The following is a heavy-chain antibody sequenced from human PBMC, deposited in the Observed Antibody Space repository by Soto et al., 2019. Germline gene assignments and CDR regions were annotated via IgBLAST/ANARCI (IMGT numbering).Heavy chain of an antibody. D-gene: IGHD2-2*01. J-gene: IGHJ6*02. CDR3: TRYTSTSTYSYFGMDV. Sequence: VQVVESGGGLVEPGQSLRLSCTGSGFTFGDYAISWSRQAPGKGLEWVGVIRSKAYGETKDYAASVKGRFTILRDDSKSIAYLQMNSLQSEDTGVYYCTRYTSTSTYSYFGMDVWGHGTTVTVSS. CDR2: IRSKAYGETK. V-gene: IGHV3-49*03. CDR1: GFTFGDYA.